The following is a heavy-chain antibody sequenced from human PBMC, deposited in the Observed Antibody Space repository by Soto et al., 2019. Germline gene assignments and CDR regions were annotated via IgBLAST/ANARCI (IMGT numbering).Heavy chain of an antibody. Sequence: SETLSLTCAVSGGSISSSNWWSWVRQPPGKGLEWIGEIYHSGSTNYNPSLKSRVTISVDKSKNQFSLKLSSVTAADTAVYYCARDAWFGEDYYYGMDVWGQGPTVNVSS. CDR3: ARDAWFGEDYYYGMDV. CDR2: IYHSGST. V-gene: IGHV4-4*02. D-gene: IGHD3-10*01. J-gene: IGHJ6*02. CDR1: GGSISSSNW.